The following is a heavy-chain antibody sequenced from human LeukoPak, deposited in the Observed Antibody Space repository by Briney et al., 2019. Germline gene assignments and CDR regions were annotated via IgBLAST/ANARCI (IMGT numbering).Heavy chain of an antibody. D-gene: IGHD6-19*01. V-gene: IGHV5-51*01. CDR1: GYSFTSYW. CDR3: ARHKRGSGWYPQYYYMDV. J-gene: IGHJ6*03. CDR2: IHPGDSDT. Sequence: TTGGSLEISCQGSGYSFTSYWIGWVRQVPGKGLEWMGVIHPGDSDTIYSPSFQGQVTIPADKSISPAYLQWSSLKASDTAMYYCARHKRGSGWYPQYYYMDVWGKGTTVTVS.